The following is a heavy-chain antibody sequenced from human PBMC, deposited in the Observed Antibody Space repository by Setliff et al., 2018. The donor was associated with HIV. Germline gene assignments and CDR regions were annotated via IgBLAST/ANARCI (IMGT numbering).Heavy chain of an antibody. J-gene: IGHJ5*01. D-gene: IGHD5-12*01. CDR2: IYTRGST. CDR3: VRSGCNGNICYDSRGWLDS. CDR1: GGSIDSGNYD. Sequence: TLSLTCTVSGGSIDSGNYDWNWVRQPGGKGLEWIGRIYTRGSTKYSPTFESRVTMSLDTSKNQFSLNLRSVTAADTALYYCVRSGCNGNICYDSRGWLDSWGQGTQGTVS. V-gene: IGHV4-61*02.